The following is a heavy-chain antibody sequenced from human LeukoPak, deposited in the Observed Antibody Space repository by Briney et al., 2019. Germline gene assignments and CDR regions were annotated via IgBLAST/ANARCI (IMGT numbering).Heavy chain of an antibody. CDR2: INPNSGDT. D-gene: IGHD2-15*01. V-gene: IGHV1-2*02. CDR3: ARDQYCIGGNCFPYFYY. CDR1: GYTFTGYY. J-gene: IGHJ4*02. Sequence: ASVKVSCKASGYTFTGYYIHWVRQAPGQGLEWMGSINPNSGDTNYAQKFKGRVTMTRDTSISTTYMELNRLRSDDTAVYYCARDQYCIGGNCFPYFYYWGQGTLVTVSS.